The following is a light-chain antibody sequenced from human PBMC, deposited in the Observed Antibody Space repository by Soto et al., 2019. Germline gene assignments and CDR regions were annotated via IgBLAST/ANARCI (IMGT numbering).Light chain of an antibody. CDR1: SSDVGSYNL. CDR2: EGS. CDR3: CSYAGSSTDVV. V-gene: IGLV2-23*01. J-gene: IGLJ2*01. Sequence: QSALTQPASVSGSPGQSITISCTGTSSDVGSYNLVPWYQQHPGKAPKLMIYEGSKRPSGVSNRFSGSKSGNTASLTISGLQAEDEADYYCCSYAGSSTDVVFGGGTKVTVL.